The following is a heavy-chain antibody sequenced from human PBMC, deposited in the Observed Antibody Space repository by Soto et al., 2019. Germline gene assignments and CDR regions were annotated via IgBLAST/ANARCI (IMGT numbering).Heavy chain of an antibody. CDR3: ARQFTVTGVMDV. Sequence: GESLKISCKGSAYNFANYWIGWVRQMPGKGLEWMGTIFPGDSDTRYSPSFQGQVTISADKSISTAYLQWSSLKASDTAMYYCARQFTVTGVMDVWGQGTTVTVSS. CDR1: AYNFANYW. D-gene: IGHD4-4*01. J-gene: IGHJ6*02. CDR2: IFPGDSDT. V-gene: IGHV5-51*01.